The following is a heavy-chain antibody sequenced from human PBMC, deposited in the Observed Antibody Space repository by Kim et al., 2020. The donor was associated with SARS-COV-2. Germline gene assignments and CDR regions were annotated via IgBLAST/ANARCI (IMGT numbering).Heavy chain of an antibody. D-gene: IGHD3-22*01. CDR3: ARDRYYDSSGYLTRGFDY. Sequence: KSRVTITVDTSKNPFSLKLSSVTAADTAVYYCARDRYYDSSGYLTRGFDYWGQGTLVTVSS. V-gene: IGHV4-39*07. J-gene: IGHJ4*02.